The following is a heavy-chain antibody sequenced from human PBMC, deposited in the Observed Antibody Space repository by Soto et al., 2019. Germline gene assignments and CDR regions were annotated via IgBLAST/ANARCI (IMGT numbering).Heavy chain of an antibody. CDR2: ISYDGSNK. D-gene: IGHD5-12*01. Sequence: QVQLVESGGGVVQPGRSLRLSCAASGFTFSSYAMHWVHQAPGKGLEWVAVISYDGSNKYYADSVKGRFTISRDNSKNTLYLQMNSLRAEDTAVYYCARVGDGYQDAFDIWGQGTMVTVSS. V-gene: IGHV3-30-3*01. CDR1: GFTFSSYA. J-gene: IGHJ3*02. CDR3: ARVGDGYQDAFDI.